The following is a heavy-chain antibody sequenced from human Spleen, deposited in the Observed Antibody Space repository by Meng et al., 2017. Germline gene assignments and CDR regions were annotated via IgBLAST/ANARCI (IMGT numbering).Heavy chain of an antibody. CDR3: AGHGYGVATNTHFAY. D-gene: IGHD3-3*01. CDR1: GGIFSNYV. J-gene: IGHJ4*02. Sequence: SVKVSCKALGGIFSNYVIGWVRQAPGQGLEWMGRINPKSGDTHHAQRFQGRVTMTGDTSISTAYMEMSRLRSDDTAMYYCAGHGYGVATNTHFAYWGQGTLVTVSS. CDR2: INPKSGDT. V-gene: IGHV1-2*06.